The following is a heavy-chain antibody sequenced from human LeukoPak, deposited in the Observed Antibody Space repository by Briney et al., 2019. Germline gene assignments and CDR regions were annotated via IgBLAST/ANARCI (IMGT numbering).Heavy chain of an antibody. CDR2: IYYSGST. CDR1: GGSINSGSYC. D-gene: IGHD3-22*01. CDR3: ARVEYYYDTSGYSSPAFDY. Sequence: SETLSLTCTVSGGSINSGSYCWSWIRQSAGKGLEWIGYIYYSGSTNYNPSLKSRVTISVDTSKNQFSLKLSSVTAAGTAVYYCARVEYYYDTSGYSSPAFDYWGQGTLVTVSS. V-gene: IGHV4-61*10. J-gene: IGHJ4*02.